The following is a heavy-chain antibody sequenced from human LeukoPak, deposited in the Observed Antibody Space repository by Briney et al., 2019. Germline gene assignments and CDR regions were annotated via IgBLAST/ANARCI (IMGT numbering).Heavy chain of an antibody. Sequence: PGGSLRLSCAASGFTFSNYWMTWVRQAPGKGLEWVANIKLDASETYYVDSVRGRFTISRDNTKNSLYLQMDSLRAEDTAVYYCARKGNAFDFWGQGTMVTVSS. D-gene: IGHD3-10*01. J-gene: IGHJ3*01. CDR3: ARKGNAFDF. V-gene: IGHV3-7*01. CDR1: GFTFSNYW. CDR2: IKLDASET.